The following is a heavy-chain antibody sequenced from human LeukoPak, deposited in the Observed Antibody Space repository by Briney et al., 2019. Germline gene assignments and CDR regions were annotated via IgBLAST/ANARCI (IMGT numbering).Heavy chain of an antibody. D-gene: IGHD3-16*02. CDR2: INSDGSST. Sequence: GGTQRLSCAASGFTFSSYGMSWVRQAPGKGLVWVSRINSDGSSTSYADSVKGRFTISRDNAKNTLYLQMNSLRAEDTAVYYCARGVMITFGGVTVIDYWGQGTLVTVSS. CDR1: GFTFSSYG. V-gene: IGHV3-74*01. J-gene: IGHJ4*02. CDR3: ARGVMITFGGVTVIDY.